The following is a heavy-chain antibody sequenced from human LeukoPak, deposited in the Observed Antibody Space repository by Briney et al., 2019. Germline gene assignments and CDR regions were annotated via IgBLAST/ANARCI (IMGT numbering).Heavy chain of an antibody. Sequence: PSETLSLTCTVSGGSISSSSYYWGWIRQPPGKGLEWIGEINHRGSTNYNPSLKSRVTISVDTSKTQSSLKLSSVPAADTAVYYCARLPGYDTSGYYYQDDYWGQGTLVTVSS. CDR1: GGSISSSSYY. J-gene: IGHJ4*02. CDR2: INHRGST. V-gene: IGHV4-39*07. D-gene: IGHD3-22*01. CDR3: ARLPGYDTSGYYYQDDY.